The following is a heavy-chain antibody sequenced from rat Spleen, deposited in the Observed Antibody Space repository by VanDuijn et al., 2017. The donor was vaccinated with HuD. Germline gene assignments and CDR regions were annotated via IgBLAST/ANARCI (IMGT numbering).Heavy chain of an antibody. V-gene: IGHV3-1*01. CDR3: ATPTPGIPFTY. CDR1: GLSLNRYH. J-gene: IGHJ3*01. Sequence: VQLKESGPGLVQPSQTLSLTCTVSGLSLNRYHVHWVRQPPGKGLEWIGHISYSGSTSYNPSLKSRISISRDTSKNQFFLQLNSVTTEDTATYYCATPTPGIPFTYWGQGTLVTVSS. CDR2: ISYSGST. D-gene: IGHD1-4*01.